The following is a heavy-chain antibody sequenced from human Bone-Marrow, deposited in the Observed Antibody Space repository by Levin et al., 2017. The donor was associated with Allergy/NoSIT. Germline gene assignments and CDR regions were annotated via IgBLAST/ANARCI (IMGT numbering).Heavy chain of an antibody. V-gene: IGHV1-8*01. CDR1: GYIFTSYD. Sequence: FCNASGYIFTSYDMNWVRQAAGPLPSFLGCLPPLLGPPVSAEKFKGRVTMTRNTSTDTAHMELRSLTSEDTAVYYCARLVDTSMIPIYGMDVWGQGTTVTVSS. CDR3: ARLVDTSMIPIYGMDV. D-gene: IGHD5-18*01. J-gene: IGHJ6*02. CDR2: LPPLLGPP.